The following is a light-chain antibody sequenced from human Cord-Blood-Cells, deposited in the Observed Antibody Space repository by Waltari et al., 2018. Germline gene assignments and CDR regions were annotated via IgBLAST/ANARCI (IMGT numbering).Light chain of an antibody. V-gene: IGKV4-1*01. J-gene: IGKJ3*01. CDR1: QSVFYSSNNKNY. Sequence: DIVMTQSPDSLAVSLGARATINCQSSQSVFYSSNNKNYLAWYQHKPGQPPKLLIYWASTRESGVPDRFSCSGSGTDFTLTISSLQAEDVAVYYCQQYYSTPFTFGPGTKVDSK. CDR2: WAS. CDR3: QQYYSTPFT.